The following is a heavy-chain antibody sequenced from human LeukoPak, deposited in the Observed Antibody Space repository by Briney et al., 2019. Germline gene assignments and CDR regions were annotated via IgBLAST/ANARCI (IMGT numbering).Heavy chain of an antibody. J-gene: IGHJ4*02. CDR1: GFTFTSYS. CDR3: AKDLGTMVRGTADY. D-gene: IGHD3-10*01. CDR2: ISGGGGST. V-gene: IGHV3-23*01. Sequence: PGGSLRLSCAASGFTFTSYSMNWVRQAPGKGLEWVSTISGGGGSTYYADSVKGRFTISRDNSKNTLYLQVNSLRVEDTAVYYCAKDLGTMVRGTADYWGQGTLVTVSS.